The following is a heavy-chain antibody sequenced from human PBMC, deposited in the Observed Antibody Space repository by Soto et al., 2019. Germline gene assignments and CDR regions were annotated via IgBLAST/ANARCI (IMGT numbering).Heavy chain of an antibody. J-gene: IGHJ4*02. Sequence: SETLFLTCTVSGGSISSGDYYWSWIRQPPGKGLEWIGYIYYSGSTYYNPSLKSRVTISVDTSKNQFSLKLSSVTAADTAVYYCARDGLRFLEWSSYWGQGTLVTVSS. CDR1: GGSISSGDYY. V-gene: IGHV4-30-4*01. D-gene: IGHD3-3*01. CDR3: ARDGLRFLEWSSY. CDR2: IYYSGST.